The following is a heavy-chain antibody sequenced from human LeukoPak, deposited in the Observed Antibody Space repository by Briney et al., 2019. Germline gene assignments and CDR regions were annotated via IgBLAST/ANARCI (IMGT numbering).Heavy chain of an antibody. V-gene: IGHV1-2*06. Sequence: ASVKVSCKASGYTITGYYMHWVRQASGQGLEWMGRINPNSGGTNYAQKFQGRVTMTRDTSISTAYMELSRLRSDDTAVYYCAFGSYLFDYWGQGTLVTVSS. CDR3: AFGSYLFDY. D-gene: IGHD1-26*01. CDR1: GYTITGYY. CDR2: INPNSGGT. J-gene: IGHJ4*02.